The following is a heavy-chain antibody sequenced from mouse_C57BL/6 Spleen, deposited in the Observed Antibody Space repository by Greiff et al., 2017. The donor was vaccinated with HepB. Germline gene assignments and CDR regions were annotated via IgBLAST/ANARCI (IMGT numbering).Heavy chain of an antibody. D-gene: IGHD4-1*01. V-gene: IGHV1-81*01. J-gene: IGHJ2*01. CDR2: IYPRSGNT. CDR1: GYTFTSYG. CDR3: AREGTGTSYFDY. Sequence: QVQLQQSGAELARPGASVKLPCKASGYTFTSYGISWVKQRTGQGLEWIGEIYPRSGNTYYNEKFKGKATLTADKSSSTAYMELRSLTSEDSAVYFCAREGTGTSYFDYWGQGTTLTVSS.